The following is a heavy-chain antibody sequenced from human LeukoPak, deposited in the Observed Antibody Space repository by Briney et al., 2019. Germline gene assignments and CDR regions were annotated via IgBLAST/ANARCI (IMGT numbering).Heavy chain of an antibody. D-gene: IGHD3-22*01. V-gene: IGHV3-21*01. J-gene: IGHJ4*02. CDR3: ARAGYYYDSSGYTFFDY. CDR2: ISSSSSYI. Sequence: GGSLRLSCAASGFTFSSYSMNWVRQAPGKGLEWVSSISSSSSYIYYADSVKGRFTISRDNAKNSLYLQMNSLRAEDTAVYYCARAGYYYDSSGYTFFDYWGQGTLVTVSS. CDR1: GFTFSSYS.